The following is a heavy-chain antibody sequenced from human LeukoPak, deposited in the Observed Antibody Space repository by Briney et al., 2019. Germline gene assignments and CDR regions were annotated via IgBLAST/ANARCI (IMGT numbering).Heavy chain of an antibody. D-gene: IGHD3-10*01. CDR3: ARSTMVRGVIFHY. CDR2: ISYDGSNK. CDR1: GFTFSSYA. Sequence: QAGGSLRLSCAASGFTFSSYAMHWVRQAPGKGLEWVAVISYDGSNKYYADSVKGRFTISRDNSKNTLYLQMNSLRAEDTAVYYCARSTMVRGVIFHYWGQGTLVTVSS. V-gene: IGHV3-30*04. J-gene: IGHJ4*02.